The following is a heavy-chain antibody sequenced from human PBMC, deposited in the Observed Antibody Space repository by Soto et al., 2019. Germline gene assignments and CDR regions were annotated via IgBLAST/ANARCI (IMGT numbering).Heavy chain of an antibody. D-gene: IGHD6-13*01. V-gene: IGHV4-59*01. CDR1: GGSISSYY. CDR3: ARHSNEYRKSLDY. Sequence: PSETLSLTCTVSGGSISSYYWSWIRQPPGKGLEWIGNIHYSGSTNYNSSLKSRITISVDTAKNQFSLRLSSVTAADTAVYYCARHSNEYRKSLDYWGKGTLVTVSS. CDR2: IHYSGST. J-gene: IGHJ4*02.